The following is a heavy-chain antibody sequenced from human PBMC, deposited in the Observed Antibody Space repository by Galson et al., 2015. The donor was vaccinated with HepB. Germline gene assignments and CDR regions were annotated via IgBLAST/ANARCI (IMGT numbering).Heavy chain of an antibody. V-gene: IGHV3-23*01. Sequence: LRLSCAGSGFIFRHHAMAWIRQAPGRGLEWVSGINGRGSTRSYSDAVKGRFSISRDNSKDTVFLQMDNLRAEDTAVYYCVKEGSWFGGDWFDPWGQGALVTVS. CDR3: VKEGSWFGGDWFDP. J-gene: IGHJ5*02. CDR1: GFIFRHHA. CDR2: INGRGSTR. D-gene: IGHD3-16*01.